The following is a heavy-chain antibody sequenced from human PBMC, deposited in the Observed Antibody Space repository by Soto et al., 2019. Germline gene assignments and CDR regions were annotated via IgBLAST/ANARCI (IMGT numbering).Heavy chain of an antibody. Sequence: PSETLSLTCTVSGGSISSSYWSWIRQPPGKGLEWIGYIFYSGSTNYNPSLKSRVTISVDTSKNQFSLKLSSVTAADTAVYYCARSTVLGGYSYYGMDVWGQGTTVTVSS. CDR1: GGSISSSY. J-gene: IGHJ6*02. D-gene: IGHD2-8*01. CDR3: ARSTVLGGYSYYGMDV. CDR2: IFYSGST. V-gene: IGHV4-59*01.